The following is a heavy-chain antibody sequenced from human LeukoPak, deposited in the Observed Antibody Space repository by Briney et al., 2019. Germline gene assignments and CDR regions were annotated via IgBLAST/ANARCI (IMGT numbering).Heavy chain of an antibody. V-gene: IGHV3-21*01. J-gene: IGHJ3*02. CDR2: ISSSSSYI. CDR3: ARVRGGSCYAGGAFDI. D-gene: IGHD2-15*01. CDR1: GFTFSSYS. Sequence: GGSLRLSCAASGFTFSSYSVNWVRQAPGKGLEWVSSISSSSSYIYYADSVKGRFTISRDNAKNSLYLQMNSLRAEDTAVYYCARVRGGSCYAGGAFDIWGQGTMVTVSS.